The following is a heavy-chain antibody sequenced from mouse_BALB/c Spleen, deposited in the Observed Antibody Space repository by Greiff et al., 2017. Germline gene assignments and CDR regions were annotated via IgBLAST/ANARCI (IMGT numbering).Heavy chain of an antibody. Sequence: QVQLQQSGAELARPGASVKLSCKASGYTFTSYWMQWVKQRPGQGLEWIGAIYPGDGDTRYTQKFKGKATLTADKSSSTAYMQLSSLASEDSAVYYCASNYPYYFDYWGQGTTLTVSS. D-gene: IGHD2-5*01. CDR1: GYTFTSYW. CDR3: ASNYPYYFDY. V-gene: IGHV1-87*01. J-gene: IGHJ2*01. CDR2: IYPGDGDT.